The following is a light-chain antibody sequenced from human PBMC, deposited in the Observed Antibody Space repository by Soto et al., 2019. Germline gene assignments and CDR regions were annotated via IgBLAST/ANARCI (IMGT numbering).Light chain of an antibody. V-gene: IGLV1-44*01. J-gene: IGLJ1*01. CDR2: STS. CDR1: SFNIRSNT. CDR3: AAWDYRLDVYV. Sequence: QSVLTQPPSASGTPGPIVAISCSGSSFNIRSNTVTWYQQLPGKAPKLLIYSTSDRSSGVPGRFSGSKSGASASLSISGLQSEYEADYYCAAWDYRLDVYVFGTGPKLTVL.